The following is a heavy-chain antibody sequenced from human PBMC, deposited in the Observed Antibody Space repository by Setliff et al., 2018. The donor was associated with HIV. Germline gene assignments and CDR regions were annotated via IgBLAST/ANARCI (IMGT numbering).Heavy chain of an antibody. Sequence: SETLSLTCNVSGGSIRSNRDHWGWIRQTPGKGLEWIGSISYSGNTYYHPSLQSRVTISLDMSTDQFSLKVKSVTAADTAIYYCARDPHYFDTSGHYSWFYFDYWGQGTLVIGSS. CDR1: GGSIRSNRDH. CDR3: ARDPHYFDTSGHYSWFYFDY. D-gene: IGHD3-22*01. J-gene: IGHJ4*02. V-gene: IGHV4-39*07. CDR2: ISYSGNT.